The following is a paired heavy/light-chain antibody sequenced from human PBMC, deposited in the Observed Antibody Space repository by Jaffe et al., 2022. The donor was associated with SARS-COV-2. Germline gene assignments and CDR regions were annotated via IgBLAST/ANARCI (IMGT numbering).Heavy chain of an antibody. CDR2: ISAHGGST. V-gene: IGHV3-23*04. CDR1: GFTFSDYA. D-gene: IGHD4-17*01. J-gene: IGHJ6*03. CDR3: AKGTAYGDYVPYYYYYMDV. Sequence: EVQLVESGGGLVQPGGSLRLSCAASGFTFSDYAMSWVRQAPGKGLEWVSGISAHGGSTYYADSVKGRLTISRDNSKNALYLQMNSLRAEDTAVYYCAKGTAYGDYVPYYYYYMDVWGKGTTVTVSS.
Light chain of an antibody. CDR3: QSYDSSLRAPYV. CDR1: SSNIGAGYD. Sequence: QSVLTQPPSVSGAPGQRVTISCTGSSSNIGAGYDVHWYQQLPGTAPKLLIYDNSNRPSGVPDRFSGSKSGTSASLAISGLQAEDEADYYCQSYDSSLRAPYVFGTGTKVTVL. J-gene: IGLJ1*01. CDR2: DNS. V-gene: IGLV1-40*01.